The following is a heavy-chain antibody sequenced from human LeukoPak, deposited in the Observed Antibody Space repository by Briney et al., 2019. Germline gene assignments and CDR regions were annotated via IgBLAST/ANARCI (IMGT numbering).Heavy chain of an antibody. J-gene: IGHJ4*02. CDR3: ARVGTAEGTLEDY. D-gene: IGHD6-13*01. V-gene: IGHV3-7*01. CDR2: IKNDGSEK. Sequence: GGSLRLSCAASGFTFTTYWMSWVRQPPGKGLEWVANIKNDGSEKYYLDSVKGRFTISRDNAKNSLYLQMNSLRVEDTAVYYCARVGTAEGTLEDYWGQGTLVTVSS. CDR1: GFTFTTYW.